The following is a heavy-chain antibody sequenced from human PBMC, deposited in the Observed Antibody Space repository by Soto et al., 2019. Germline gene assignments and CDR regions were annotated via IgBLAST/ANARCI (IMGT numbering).Heavy chain of an antibody. V-gene: IGHV3-30-3*01. J-gene: IGHJ4*02. CDR3: ARSIAVAGVDY. D-gene: IGHD6-19*01. CDR2: ISNDESKK. CDR1: GFTFSTYA. Sequence: QVQLVEAGGGVVQPGRSLRLSCAASGFTFSTYAVHWVRQAPGKGLEWVSVISNDESKKYYADSVKGRFTISRDNSNNSVYLQMNSLRAEETAVYYCARSIAVAGVDYWGPGTRVTVSS.